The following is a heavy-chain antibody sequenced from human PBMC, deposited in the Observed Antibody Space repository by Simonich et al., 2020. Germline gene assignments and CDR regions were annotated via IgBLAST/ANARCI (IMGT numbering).Heavy chain of an antibody. CDR2: SSAYKGNT. V-gene: IGHV1-18*01. J-gene: IGHJ4*02. Sequence: QVQLVQYGAEVKKPGASVKVSCKASGYTFTNYGISWVRQAPEKGLEGMGVSSAYKGNTNYAQKLQGRVTMPTDTSTSTAYMELRSLRSDDTAVYYCARDQGGRAAAATDYWGQGTLVTVSS. CDR3: ARDQGGRAAAATDY. D-gene: IGHD6-13*01. CDR1: GYTFTNYG.